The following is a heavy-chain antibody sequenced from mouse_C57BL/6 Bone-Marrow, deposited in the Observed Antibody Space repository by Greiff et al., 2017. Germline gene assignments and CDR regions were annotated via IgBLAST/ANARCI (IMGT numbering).Heavy chain of an antibody. J-gene: IGHJ3*01. CDR1: GFTFSDYG. D-gene: IGHD2-3*01. V-gene: IGHV5-17*01. CDR2: ISSGSSTI. Sequence: EVHLVESGGGLVKPGGSLKLSCAASGFTFSDYGMHWVRQAPEKGLEWVAYISSGSSTIYYADTVKGRFTISRDNAKNTLVLQMTSLRSEDTAMYYCARNGYYWFAYWGQGTLVTVSA. CDR3: ARNGYYWFAY.